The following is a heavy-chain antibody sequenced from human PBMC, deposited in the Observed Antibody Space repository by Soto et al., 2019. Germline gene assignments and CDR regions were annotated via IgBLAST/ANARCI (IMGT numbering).Heavy chain of an antibody. D-gene: IGHD1-26*01. J-gene: IGHJ4*02. Sequence: GESLKISCEGSGYAFANYWIAWVRQMPGKGLEWMGIIFPDDSDTKYSPSFQGQVTISADRSISTAYLQWSSLKASDSAMYYCGRLDDSGTVIDYWGQGTLVTVSS. CDR3: GRLDDSGTVIDY. CDR2: IFPDDSDT. CDR1: GYAFANYW. V-gene: IGHV5-51*01.